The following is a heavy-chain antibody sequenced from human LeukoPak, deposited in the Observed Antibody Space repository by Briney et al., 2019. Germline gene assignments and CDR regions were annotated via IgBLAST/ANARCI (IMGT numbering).Heavy chain of an antibody. D-gene: IGHD1-26*01. CDR1: GFTVSGKY. J-gene: IGHJ4*02. Sequence: GGSLRLSCAASGFTVSGKYMSWVRQAPGKGLEWVSIIYSGDNTYYADSVKGRFTISRDSSKNTLYLQMNSLRAEDTAVYYCASKTGSYHGYFDYWGQRTLVTVSS. V-gene: IGHV3-53*01. CDR3: ASKTGSYHGYFDY. CDR2: IYSGDNT.